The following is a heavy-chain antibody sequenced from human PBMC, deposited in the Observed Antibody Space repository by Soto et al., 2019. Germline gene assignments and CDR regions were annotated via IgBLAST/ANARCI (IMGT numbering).Heavy chain of an antibody. CDR1: GFTFSSYG. V-gene: IGHV3-23*01. Sequence: VQLLESGGGLVQPGGSLRLSCAASGFTFSSYGMSWVRQAPGKGLEWVSAISGGGGSTYYADSVKGRFTISRDNSKNTLYLQMNSLRAEDTAVYYCAKNQILAVAGYFDYWGQGTLVTVSS. D-gene: IGHD6-19*01. CDR3: AKNQILAVAGYFDY. J-gene: IGHJ4*02. CDR2: ISGGGGST.